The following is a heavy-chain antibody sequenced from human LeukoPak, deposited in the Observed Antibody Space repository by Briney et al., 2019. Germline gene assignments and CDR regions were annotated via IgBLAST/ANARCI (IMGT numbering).Heavy chain of an antibody. V-gene: IGHV1-69*01. Sequence: SVKVSCKASGGTFSSYAISWVRQAPGQGLEWMGGIIPIFGTANYAQKFQGRVTITADESTSTAYMELSSLRSEDTAVYYCARGGVPATPLDYWGQGTLVTVSS. J-gene: IGHJ4*02. CDR3: ARGGVPATPLDY. CDR2: IIPIFGTA. CDR1: GGTFSSYA. D-gene: IGHD2-2*01.